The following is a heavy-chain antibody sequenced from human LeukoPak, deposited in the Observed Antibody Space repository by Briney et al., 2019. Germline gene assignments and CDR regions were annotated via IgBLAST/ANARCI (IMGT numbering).Heavy chain of an antibody. CDR1: GITFSDYA. CDR3: AISPLRGYFDL. V-gene: IGHV3-23*01. J-gene: IGHJ2*01. D-gene: IGHD5-12*01. Sequence: GGSLRLPCAASGITFSDYALNWVRPAPERGLEWVSVVSITGGTTYNADSVKGRFTISRDNSKNTLYLQMRNLRVDDTAVYYCAISPLRGYFDLWGRGTLVTVSS. CDR2: VSITGGTT.